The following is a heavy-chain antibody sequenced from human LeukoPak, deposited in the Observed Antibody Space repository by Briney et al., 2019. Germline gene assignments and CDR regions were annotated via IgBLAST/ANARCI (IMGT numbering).Heavy chain of an antibody. V-gene: IGHV3-23*01. CDR1: GFTFSSYA. Sequence: GGSLRLSCAASGFTFSSYAMSWVRQAPGKGLEWVSHISGSGGSTYYADSVKGRFTISRDNAKDSLYLQMNSLRAEDTAVYYCARDRYGVYCSGVSCYSYNWFDPWGQGTLVTVSS. D-gene: IGHD2-15*01. J-gene: IGHJ5*02. CDR2: ISGSGGST. CDR3: ARDRYGVYCSGVSCYSYNWFDP.